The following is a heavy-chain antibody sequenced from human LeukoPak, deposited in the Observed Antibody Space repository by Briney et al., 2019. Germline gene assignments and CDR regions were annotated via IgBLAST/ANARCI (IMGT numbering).Heavy chain of an antibody. V-gene: IGHV3-30*18. D-gene: IGHD2-2*01. CDR2: ISYDGSNK. J-gene: IGHJ4*02. CDR3: AKMSTSWGLDY. CDR1: GFTFSSYG. Sequence: PGGSLRLSCAASGFTFSSYGMHWVRQAPGKGLEWVAVISYDGSNKYYADSVKGRFTISRDDSKNTLYLQTNSLRAEDTAVYYCAKMSTSWGLDYWGQGTLVTVSS.